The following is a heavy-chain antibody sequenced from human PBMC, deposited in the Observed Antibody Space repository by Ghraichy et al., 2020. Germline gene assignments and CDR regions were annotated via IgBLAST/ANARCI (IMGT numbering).Heavy chain of an antibody. CDR3: TRDPFYYDSSGYL. J-gene: IGHJ1*01. V-gene: IGHV4-38-2*02. CDR1: GYSISSGYY. D-gene: IGHD3-22*01. CDR2: IYHSGSN. Sequence: SETLSLTCDVSGYSISSGYYWGWIRQPPGKGQEWIECIYHSGSNYYSPSLRGRVTISMDTSKNQIPLRLTSVIAAATAVYYCTRDPFYYDSSGYLGGQGTLDTGYS.